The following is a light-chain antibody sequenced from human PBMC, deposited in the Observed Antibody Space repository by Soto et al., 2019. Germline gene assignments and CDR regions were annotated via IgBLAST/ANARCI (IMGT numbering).Light chain of an antibody. J-gene: IGKJ1*01. CDR1: QSVSSA. V-gene: IGKV3-15*01. Sequence: ETVMTQSPATLSVSPGERATLSCRASQSVSSALAWYQQKPGLPPRLLIYDASTRATGIPARFSGSGSGTDFTLTISSLQSEDIAVYYCHQYYTWPRTFGQGTKVDIK. CDR3: HQYYTWPRT. CDR2: DAS.